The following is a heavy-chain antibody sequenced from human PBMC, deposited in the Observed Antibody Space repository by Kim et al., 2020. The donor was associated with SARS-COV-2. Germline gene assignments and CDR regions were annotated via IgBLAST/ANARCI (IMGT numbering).Heavy chain of an antibody. Sequence: GGSLRLSCAASGFTFSSYNMNWVRQAPGKGLEWVSSLSSSSTYIYYADSVKGRFTISRDNAKNSLYLQMNSLRPEDTAVYYCAREGDIGNYYYYGMDVWGQGTTVTVS. J-gene: IGHJ6*02. CDR1: GFTFSSYN. CDR3: AREGDIGNYYYYGMDV. V-gene: IGHV3-21*01. CDR2: LSSSSTYI. D-gene: IGHD3-16*02.